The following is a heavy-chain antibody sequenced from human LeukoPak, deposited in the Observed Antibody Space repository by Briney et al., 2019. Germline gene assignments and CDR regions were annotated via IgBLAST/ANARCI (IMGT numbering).Heavy chain of an antibody. J-gene: IGHJ5*02. D-gene: IGHD5-12*01. CDR1: GGSFSGYY. V-gene: IGHV4-34*01. CDR3: ARVIPLSGYSGYDPINWFDP. CDR2: INHSGST. Sequence: SETLSLTCAVYGGSFSGYYWSWIRQPPGKGLEWIGEINHSGSTNYNPSLKSRVTISVDTSKNQFSLKLSSVTAADTAVYYCARVIPLSGYSGYDPINWFDPWGQGTLVTVSS.